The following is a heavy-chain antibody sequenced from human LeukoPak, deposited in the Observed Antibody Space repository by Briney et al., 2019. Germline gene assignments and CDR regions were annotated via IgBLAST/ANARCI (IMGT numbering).Heavy chain of an antibody. CDR2: INPNSGDT. CDR3: ARGSLRYFDY. J-gene: IGHJ4*02. Sequence: SVKVSCKASGYTFTAYDMHCGPQAPGHRLERMGWINPNSGDTNYAQKFQDRVTMTRATSISTAFMEVSRLRVDDTALYYCARGSLRYFDYWGQGTLVTVSS. V-gene: IGHV1-2*02. CDR1: GYTFTAYD. D-gene: IGHD3-10*01.